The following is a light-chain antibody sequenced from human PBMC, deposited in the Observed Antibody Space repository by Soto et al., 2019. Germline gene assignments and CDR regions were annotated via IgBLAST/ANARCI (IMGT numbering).Light chain of an antibody. V-gene: IGLV2-23*02. CDR3: CSYAGYNTWV. J-gene: IGLJ3*02. CDR2: EVS. Sequence: QSVLTQPASVSGSPGQSVTISCTGTNSDVGGYKIVSWYQQHPGNAPKIMIYEVSERPSGVSSRFSGSKSGNTASLTISGLQAEDEADYYCCSYAGYNTWVFGGGTKLTVL. CDR1: NSDVGGYKI.